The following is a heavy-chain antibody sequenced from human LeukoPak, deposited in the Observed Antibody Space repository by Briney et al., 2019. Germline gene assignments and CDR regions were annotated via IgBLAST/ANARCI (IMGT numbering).Heavy chain of an antibody. CDR2: FIPIFGTT. Sequence: ASVKVSCKASGGTFNSYTIHWVRQAPGQGLEWMGEFIPIFGTTNYAQKFQGRVTVTTDGSTSTGYLELSSLRSEDTAVYYCVRGIVSSGFDYWGQGSLVTVSS. CDR1: GGTFNSYT. V-gene: IGHV1-69*05. D-gene: IGHD3-22*01. J-gene: IGHJ4*02. CDR3: VRGIVSSGFDY.